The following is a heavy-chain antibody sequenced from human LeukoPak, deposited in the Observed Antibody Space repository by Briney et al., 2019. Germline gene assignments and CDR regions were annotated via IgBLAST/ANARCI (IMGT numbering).Heavy chain of an antibody. Sequence: ASVKVSCKASGYTFTSYDINWVRQAGQGLEWIGYMTPSSGNTGYAQNLQGRVTLTRDTSINTAYMELSSLRFDDTAVYYCARGATAGRFSLRPTGAYYMDVWGKGTTVTVSS. CDR2: MTPSSGNT. V-gene: IGHV1-8*01. D-gene: IGHD6-13*01. CDR3: ARGATAGRFSLRPTGAYYMDV. CDR1: GYTFTSYD. J-gene: IGHJ6*03.